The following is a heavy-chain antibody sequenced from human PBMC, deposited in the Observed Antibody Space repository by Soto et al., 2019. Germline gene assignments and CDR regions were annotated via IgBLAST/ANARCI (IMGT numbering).Heavy chain of an antibody. CDR1: GFTFDDYA. D-gene: IGHD3-9*01. J-gene: IGHJ3*02. CDR3: AGTYYDILTGYSDAFDI. Sequence: GGSLRLSCAASGFTFDDYAMHWVRQAPGKGLEWVSGISWNSGSIGYADSVKGRFTISRDNAKNSLYLQMNSLRAEDTALYYCAGTYYDILTGYSDAFDIWGQGTMVTVSS. CDR2: ISWNSGSI. V-gene: IGHV3-9*01.